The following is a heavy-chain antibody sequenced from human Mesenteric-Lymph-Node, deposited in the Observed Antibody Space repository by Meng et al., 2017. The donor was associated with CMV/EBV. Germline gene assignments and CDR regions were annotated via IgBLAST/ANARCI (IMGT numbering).Heavy chain of an antibody. D-gene: IGHD6-6*01. Sequence: GESLKISCAASGFTFSSYGMHWGRQAPGKGLEWVAFIRYDGSNKYYADSVKGRFTISRDNSKNTLYLQMNSLRAEDTAVYYCAKDPHSSSYYFDYWGQGTLVTVSS. CDR1: GFTFSSYG. CDR3: AKDPHSSSYYFDY. CDR2: IRYDGSNK. V-gene: IGHV3-30*02. J-gene: IGHJ4*02.